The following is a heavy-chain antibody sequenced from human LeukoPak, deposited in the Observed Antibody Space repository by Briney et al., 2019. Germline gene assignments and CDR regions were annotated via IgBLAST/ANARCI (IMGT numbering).Heavy chain of an antibody. J-gene: IGHJ6*02. CDR1: GGSISSYY. V-gene: IGHV4-59*08. Sequence: SETLSLTCTVSGGSISSYYWSWIRQPPGKGLEWIGYIYYSGGTNYNPSLKSRVTISVDTSKNQFSLKLSSVTAADTAVYYCARSTNYYYYGMDVWGQGTTVTVSS. CDR3: ARSTNYYYYGMDV. CDR2: IYYSGGT.